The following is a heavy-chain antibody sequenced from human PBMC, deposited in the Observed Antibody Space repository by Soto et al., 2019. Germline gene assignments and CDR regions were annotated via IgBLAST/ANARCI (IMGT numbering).Heavy chain of an antibody. D-gene: IGHD1-20*01. V-gene: IGHV4-59*01. CDR2: IYYSGST. Sequence: PSETLSLTCTVSGGSISSYYWSWIRQPPGKGLEWIGYIYYSGSTNYNPSLKSRVTISVDTSKNQFSLKLSSVTAADTAVYYCGRKRRKGIYDYWGQGTLVTVSS. CDR1: GGSISSYY. J-gene: IGHJ4*02. CDR3: GRKRRKGIYDY.